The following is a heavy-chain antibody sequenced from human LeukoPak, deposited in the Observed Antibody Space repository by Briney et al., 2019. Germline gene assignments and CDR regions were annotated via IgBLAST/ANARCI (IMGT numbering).Heavy chain of an antibody. J-gene: IGHJ5*02. V-gene: IGHV3-23*01. CDR1: GFTFSSYS. Sequence: PGGSLRLSCAASGFTFSSYSMNWVRQAPGKGLEWVSGISGNDDSTYYADAVKGRFTISRDNSKNTLYLQMKSLRAEDTAVYYCAKRIRVNWFDPWGQGTLVTVSS. CDR3: AKRIRVNWFDP. CDR2: ISGNDDST.